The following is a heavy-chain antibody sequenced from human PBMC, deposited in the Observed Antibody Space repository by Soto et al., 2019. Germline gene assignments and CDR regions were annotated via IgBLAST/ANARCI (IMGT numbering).Heavy chain of an antibody. D-gene: IGHD3-3*01. CDR2: IYHSGST. CDR3: ASVGYDFWSGWPFDY. Sequence: QVQLQESGPGLVKPSGTLSLTCAVSGGSISSSNWWSWVRQPPGKGLEWIGEIYHSGSTNYNPSLKSRVTISVDKSKNQFSLKLSSVTAADTAVYYCASVGYDFWSGWPFDYWGQGTLVTVSS. V-gene: IGHV4-4*02. CDR1: GGSISSSNW. J-gene: IGHJ4*02.